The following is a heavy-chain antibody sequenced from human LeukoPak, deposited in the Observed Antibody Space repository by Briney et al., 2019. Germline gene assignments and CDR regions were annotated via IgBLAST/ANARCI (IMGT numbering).Heavy chain of an antibody. Sequence: SETLSLTCAVYGGSFSGYYWNWIRQSPGKGLEWIGEINHSGSTNYNPSLKSRVTISVDTSKNQFSLKLSSVTAADTAVYYCARTRWYSSGWYEFNWFDPWGQGTLVTVSS. CDR3: ARTRWYSSGWYEFNWFDP. CDR1: GGSFSGYY. CDR2: INHSGST. D-gene: IGHD6-19*01. J-gene: IGHJ5*02. V-gene: IGHV4-34*01.